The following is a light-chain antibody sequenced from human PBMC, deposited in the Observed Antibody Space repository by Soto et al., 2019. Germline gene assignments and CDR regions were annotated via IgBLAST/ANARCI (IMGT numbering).Light chain of an antibody. J-gene: IGKJ1*01. V-gene: IGKV3-15*01. Sequence: EIVMTQSPVTLSVSPGERATLSCRASQSVSSNLACYQQKPGQAPRLLIYGASTRATGIPARFSGSGSGTEFTLTLSSLQSEDFAVYYCQQYNNWPPWTFGQGTKVEIK. CDR1: QSVSSN. CDR3: QQYNNWPPWT. CDR2: GAS.